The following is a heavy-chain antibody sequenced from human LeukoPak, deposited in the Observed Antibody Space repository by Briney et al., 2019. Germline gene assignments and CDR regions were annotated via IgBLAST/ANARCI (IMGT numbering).Heavy chain of an antibody. Sequence: ASVKVSCKAPGDTLITHYISWVRQAPGQGLGWVGRIVPVIGVATYAQSLQGRVIITADRSTNTAYMKLSSLRFEDSAVYFCARHSSRGHYYEFDFWGQGSLVTVSS. CDR1: GDTLITHY. V-gene: IGHV1-69*02. D-gene: IGHD3-22*01. J-gene: IGHJ4*02. CDR3: ARHSSRGHYYEFDF. CDR2: IVPVIGVA.